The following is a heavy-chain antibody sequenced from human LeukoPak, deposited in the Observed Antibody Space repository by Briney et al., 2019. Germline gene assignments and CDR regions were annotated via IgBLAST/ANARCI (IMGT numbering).Heavy chain of an antibody. CDR3: ARRVRGVIITAYNWFDP. CDR1: GYTFTGYY. J-gene: IGHJ5*02. D-gene: IGHD3-10*01. V-gene: IGHV1-2*02. Sequence: ASVTVSCKASGYTFTGYYMHWVRQAPGQGLEWMGWINPNSGGTNYAQKFQGRVTMTRDTSISTAYMELSRLRSDDTAVYYCARRVRGVIITAYNWFDPWGQGTLVTVSS. CDR2: INPNSGGT.